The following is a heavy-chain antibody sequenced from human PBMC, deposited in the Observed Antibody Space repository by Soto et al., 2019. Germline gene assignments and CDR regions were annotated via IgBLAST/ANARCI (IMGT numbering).Heavy chain of an antibody. CDR2: IIPIFGTA. CDR3: ARDVELRWPTSAGWFDP. D-gene: IGHD4-17*01. J-gene: IGHJ5*02. V-gene: IGHV1-69*13. Sequence: GASVKVSFKASGGTFSSYAISWLRQAPGQGLEWMGGIIPIFGTANYAQKFQGRVTITADESTSTAYMELSSLRSEDTAVYYCARDVELRWPTSAGWFDPWGQGTLVTVSS. CDR1: GGTFSSYA.